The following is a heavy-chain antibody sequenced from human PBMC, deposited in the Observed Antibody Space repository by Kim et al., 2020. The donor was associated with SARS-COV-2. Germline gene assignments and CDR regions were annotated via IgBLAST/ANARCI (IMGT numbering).Heavy chain of an antibody. Sequence: GGSLRLSCAASGFTFSSYEMNWVRQAPGKGLEWVSYISSSGSTIYYADSVKGRFTISRDNAKNSLYLQMNSLRAEDTAVYYCARVTVVTPQSGMDVWGQGTTVTVSS. CDR3: ARVTVVTPQSGMDV. CDR2: ISSSGSTI. V-gene: IGHV3-48*03. D-gene: IGHD2-15*01. J-gene: IGHJ6*02. CDR1: GFTFSSYE.